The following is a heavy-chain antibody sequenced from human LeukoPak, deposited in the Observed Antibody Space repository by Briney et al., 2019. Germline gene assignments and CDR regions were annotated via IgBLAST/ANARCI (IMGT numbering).Heavy chain of an antibody. V-gene: IGHV4-59*01. CDR2: MYYSGST. CDR1: GGSISSYY. D-gene: IGHD6-13*01. Sequence: SETLSLTCTVSGGSISSYYWSWIRQPPGKGLEWIAYMYYSGSTNYNPSLKSRVTISVDTSKNQFSLKLSSVTAADTAVYYCARDREAAAGNGWFDPWGQGTLVTVSS. J-gene: IGHJ5*02. CDR3: ARDREAAAGNGWFDP.